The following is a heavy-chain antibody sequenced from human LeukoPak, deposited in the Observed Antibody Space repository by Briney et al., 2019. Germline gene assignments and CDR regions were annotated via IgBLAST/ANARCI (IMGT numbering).Heavy chain of an antibody. D-gene: IGHD6-19*01. CDR1: GGSITNYY. CDR2: IYSSGTT. CDR3: ARVSPIRVAGNSNYYAMDV. Sequence: PSETLSLTCTVSGGSITNYYWTWIRQPAGKGLEWIGRIYSSGTTTYNPSLRSRVDMSVDTSKNQFSLKLRSVTAADTALYYCARVSPIRVAGNSNYYAMDVWGQGTTVIVSS. V-gene: IGHV4-4*07. J-gene: IGHJ6*02.